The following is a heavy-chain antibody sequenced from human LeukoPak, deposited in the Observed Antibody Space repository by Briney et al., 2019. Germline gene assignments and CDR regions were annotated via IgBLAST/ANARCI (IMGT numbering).Heavy chain of an antibody. CDR2: IYYSGST. J-gene: IGHJ4*02. CDR1: GGSISSYY. D-gene: IGHD2-2*01. CDR3: ARLGIGVVPSAMLGDYYFDY. Sequence: SETLSLTCTVSGGSISSYYWSWIRQPPGKGLEWIGYIYYSGSTNYNPSLKSRVTISVDTSKSQFSLKLTSVTAADTAVYYCARLGIGVVPSAMLGDYYFDYWGQGTLVTVSS. V-gene: IGHV4-59*08.